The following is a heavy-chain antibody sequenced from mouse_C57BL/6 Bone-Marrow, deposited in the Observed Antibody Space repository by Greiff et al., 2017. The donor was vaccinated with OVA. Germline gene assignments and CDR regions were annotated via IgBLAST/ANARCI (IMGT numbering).Heavy chain of an antibody. J-gene: IGHJ1*03. CDR2: IYPGSGST. D-gene: IGHD1-1*01. Sequence: QVQLQQSGAELVKPGASVKMSCKASGYTFTSYWITWVKQRPGQGLEWIGDIYPGSGSTNYNEKFKSKATLTVDTSSSTAYMQLSSLTSEDSAVYYCAREEDYCGLNWYFDVWGTGTTVTVSA. CDR3: AREEDYCGLNWYFDV. CDR1: GYTFTSYW. V-gene: IGHV1-55*01.